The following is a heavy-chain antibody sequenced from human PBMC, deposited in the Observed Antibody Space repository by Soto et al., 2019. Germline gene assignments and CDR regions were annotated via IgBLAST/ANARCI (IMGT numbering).Heavy chain of an antibody. CDR1: GFTFSNCA. D-gene: IGHD2-2*01. Sequence: CAASGFTFSNCALSWVRQAPGKGLEWVSSISGGGGSTYYADSVKGRFTISRDNAKNSLYLQMSGLRDEDTGVYYCARDPQRGYSGMDVWGQGTTVTVSS. CDR3: ARDPQRGYSGMDV. V-gene: IGHV3-23*01. J-gene: IGHJ6*02. CDR2: ISGGGGST.